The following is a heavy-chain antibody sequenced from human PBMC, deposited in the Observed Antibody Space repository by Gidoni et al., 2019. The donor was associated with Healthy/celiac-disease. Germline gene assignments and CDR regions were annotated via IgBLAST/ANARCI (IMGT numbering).Heavy chain of an antibody. CDR2: ISSSSSTI. J-gene: IGHJ2*01. D-gene: IGHD6-19*01. V-gene: IGHV3-48*02. CDR3: ASYQWLVRPGSFPYWYFDL. Sequence: EVQLVESGGGLVQPGGSLRLSCAASGFTFSSYSMNWVRQAPGKGLEWVSYISSSSSTIYYADSVKGRFTISRDNAKNSLYLQMNSLRDEDTAVYYCASYQWLVRPGSFPYWYFDLWGRGTLVTVSS. CDR1: GFTFSSYS.